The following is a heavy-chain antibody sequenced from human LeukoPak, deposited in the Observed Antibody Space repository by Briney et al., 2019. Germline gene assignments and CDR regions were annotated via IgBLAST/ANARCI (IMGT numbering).Heavy chain of an antibody. CDR2: INHSGST. Sequence: SETLSLTCAVHGGSFSGYYWSWIRQPPGKGLEWIGEINHSGSTNYNPSLKSRVTISVDTSKNQFSLKLSSVTAADTAVYYCARGSSDFWSPAYYYGMDVWGQGTTVTVSS. CDR1: GGSFSGYY. V-gene: IGHV4-34*01. J-gene: IGHJ6*02. D-gene: IGHD3-3*01. CDR3: ARGSSDFWSPAYYYGMDV.